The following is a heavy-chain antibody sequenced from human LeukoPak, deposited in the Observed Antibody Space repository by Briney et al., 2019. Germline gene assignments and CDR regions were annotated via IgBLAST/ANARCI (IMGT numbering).Heavy chain of an antibody. CDR3: ARSVTGTSMVDD. CDR1: GGHNGGDH. Sequence: SETLSLTCTLSGGHNGGDHWSWLRQAPAKGLAWIGYVSYTVSTSYNPSLRYRVTISLHTSENQFSLRLTSVTAADTAVYYWARSVTGTSMVDDWGQGTLVAVSS. V-gene: IGHV4-59*08. CDR2: VSYTVST. J-gene: IGHJ4*02. D-gene: IGHD6-19*01.